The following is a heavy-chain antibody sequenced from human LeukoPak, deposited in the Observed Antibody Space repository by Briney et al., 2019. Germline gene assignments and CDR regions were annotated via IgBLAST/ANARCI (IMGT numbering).Heavy chain of an antibody. V-gene: IGHV3-33*01. J-gene: IGHJ3*02. Sequence: GGSLRLSCAASGFTFSSNGMHWVRQAPGKGLEWVAVIWTDGSAKYYADSVKGRFIISRDNSQNMLFLQMNSLSAEDTAIYYCARRSSGTSAFDIWGQGTLVTVSS. CDR2: IWTDGSAK. D-gene: IGHD1-26*01. CDR3: ARRSSGTSAFDI. CDR1: GFTFSSNG.